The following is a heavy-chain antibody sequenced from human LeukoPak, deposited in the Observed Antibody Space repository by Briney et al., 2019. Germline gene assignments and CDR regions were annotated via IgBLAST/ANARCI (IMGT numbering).Heavy chain of an antibody. Sequence: GGSLRLSCAASGFSFSAYWMTWVRHPPGKGLEWVANIKEDGSQKYYVDSVKGRFTVSRDNAKNALYLQMSSLRAEDTAVYYCATGGAVPATRGQGTLVTVSS. CDR3: ATGGAVPAT. D-gene: IGHD3-16*01. CDR1: GFSFSAYW. V-gene: IGHV3-7*05. CDR2: IKEDGSQK. J-gene: IGHJ4*02.